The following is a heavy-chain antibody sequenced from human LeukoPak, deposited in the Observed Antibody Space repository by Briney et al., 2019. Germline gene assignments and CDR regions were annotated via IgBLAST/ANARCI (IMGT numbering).Heavy chain of an antibody. D-gene: IGHD3-22*01. CDR2: IYYSGST. J-gene: IGHJ5*02. Sequence: SETLSLTCTVSGGSIRSYYWSWIRQPPGKGLEWIGYIYYSGSTNYNPSLKSRVTISVDTSKNQFSLKLSSVTAADTAVYYCARVHYDSSGSYNWFDPWGQGTLVTVSS. CDR1: GGSIRSYY. V-gene: IGHV4-59*01. CDR3: ARVHYDSSGSYNWFDP.